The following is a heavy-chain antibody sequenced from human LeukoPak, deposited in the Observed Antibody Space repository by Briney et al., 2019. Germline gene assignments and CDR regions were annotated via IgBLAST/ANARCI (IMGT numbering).Heavy chain of an antibody. CDR2: IYYTGTT. V-gene: IGHV4-59*08. CDR3: ARGYGDYLNFDY. CDR1: GGSISTYY. J-gene: IGHJ4*02. Sequence: SETLSLTCTVSGGSISTYYWSWIRQPPGMGLEWIGYIYYTGTTNYNPSLKSRVTMSVDTSKTQFSLNLTSVTAADTAIYYCARGYGDYLNFDYWGQGTLVTVSS. D-gene: IGHD4-17*01.